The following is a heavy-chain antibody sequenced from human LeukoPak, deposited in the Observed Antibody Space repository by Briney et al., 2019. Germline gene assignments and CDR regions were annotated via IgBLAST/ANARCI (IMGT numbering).Heavy chain of an antibody. J-gene: IGHJ4*02. CDR1: GFTFSSYA. D-gene: IGHD3-10*01. Sequence: PGGSLRLSCAASGFTFSSYAMSWVRQAPGKGLEWVSAISGSGGSTYYADSVKGQFTIARDNSKNALYLQINNLRAKGTAVYYCAKEWFGELLFDYFDYWGQGTLVTVSS. CDR2: ISGSGGST. CDR3: AKEWFGELLFDYFDY. V-gene: IGHV3-23*01.